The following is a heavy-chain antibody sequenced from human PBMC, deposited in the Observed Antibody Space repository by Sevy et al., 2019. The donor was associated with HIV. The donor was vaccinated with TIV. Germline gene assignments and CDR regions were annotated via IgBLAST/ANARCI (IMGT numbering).Heavy chain of an antibody. Sequence: ASVKVSCKPSGYIFTDYYIHWMRQAPGQGLEWIGYINPNSGGAISAQRFQGRVALTRDTSISAVCMELSRLNTDDTAVYYCARVPQQVGDDIYDVSGAYCPLYYFDYWGQGALVTVSS. D-gene: IGHD3-9*01. J-gene: IGHJ4*02. CDR1: GYIFTDYY. CDR3: ARVPQQVGDDIYDVSGAYCPLYYFDY. CDR2: INPNSGGA. V-gene: IGHV1-2*02.